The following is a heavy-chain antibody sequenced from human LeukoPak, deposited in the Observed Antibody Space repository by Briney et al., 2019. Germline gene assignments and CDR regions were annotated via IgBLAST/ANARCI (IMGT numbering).Heavy chain of an antibody. CDR3: ARSPRHDSSGYYYYYMDV. CDR2: ISPYNGNT. V-gene: IGHV1-18*01. D-gene: IGHD3-22*01. Sequence: ASVKVSCKASGYTFTSYGISWVRQAPGQGLEWMGWISPYNGNTNYAQNYQGRVTMTTVTSTSTAYMDLRSLRSDDTAVYYCARSPRHDSSGYYYYYMDVWGTGTTVTISS. J-gene: IGHJ6*03. CDR1: GYTFTSYG.